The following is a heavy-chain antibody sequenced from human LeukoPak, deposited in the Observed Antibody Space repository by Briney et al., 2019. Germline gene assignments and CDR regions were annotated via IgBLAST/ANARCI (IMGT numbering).Heavy chain of an antibody. Sequence: PSETLSLTCTVSGGSMSNYWWNWIRQPPGKGLEWIGYIYYDGSTYYNPALNSRVTISIDTSKNQFSLKLNSVTAADTAVYYCARRLCSSLTCNIGPSGNWLDPWGQGTLVTVSP. J-gene: IGHJ5*02. D-gene: IGHD2-2*02. CDR2: IYYDGST. CDR3: ARRLCSSLTCNIGPSGNWLDP. V-gene: IGHV4-59*08. CDR1: GGSMSNYW.